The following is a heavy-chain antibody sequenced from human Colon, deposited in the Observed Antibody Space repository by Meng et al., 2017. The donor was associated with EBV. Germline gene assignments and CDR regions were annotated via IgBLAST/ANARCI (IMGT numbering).Heavy chain of an antibody. J-gene: IGHJ4*02. CDR2: IYYGGRT. CDR1: VGSVSSGGYY. Sequence: QRQGSGTGVGKPWEPLSLPRTVSVGSVSSGGYYWDWIRQHPGRGLEWFGHIYYGGRTYYNPTLGRRVIISIATSKNQFSLNLRSVTAADTAVYYGAGVSSGWDFFDYWGQGTLVTVSS. CDR3: AGVSSGWDFFDY. V-gene: IGHV4-31*03. D-gene: IGHD6-19*01.